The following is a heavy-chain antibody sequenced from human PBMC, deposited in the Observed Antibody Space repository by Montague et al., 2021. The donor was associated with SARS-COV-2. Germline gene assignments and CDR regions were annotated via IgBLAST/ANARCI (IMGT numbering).Heavy chain of an antibody. CDR3: GKASASNARWMKSPIDY. CDR2: IRWDRGDR. Sequence: SLRLSCAASGFIVGDYAMHWVRQRPGKGLEWVSRIRWDRGDRSYXASVKGRFSISRDDAKNSLYLQMDSLRPEDTALYYCGKASASNARWMKSPIDYWGQGTPVIVSS. J-gene: IGHJ4*02. CDR1: GFIVGDYA. V-gene: IGHV3-9*01. D-gene: IGHD5-12*01.